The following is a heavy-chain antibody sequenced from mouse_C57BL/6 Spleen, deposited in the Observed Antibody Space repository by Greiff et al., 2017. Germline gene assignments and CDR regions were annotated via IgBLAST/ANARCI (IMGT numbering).Heavy chain of an antibody. CDR2: IYPGDGDT. CDR3: ASSNFDY. Sequence: QVQLKESGAELVKPGASVKISCKASGYAFSSYWLNWVKQRPGKGLEWIGQIYPGDGDTNYNGKFKGKATLTADTSSSTAYMQLSSLTSEAAAVXFGASSNFDYWGQGTTLTVSS. CDR1: GYAFSSYW. J-gene: IGHJ2*01. V-gene: IGHV1-80*01. D-gene: IGHD1-1*01.